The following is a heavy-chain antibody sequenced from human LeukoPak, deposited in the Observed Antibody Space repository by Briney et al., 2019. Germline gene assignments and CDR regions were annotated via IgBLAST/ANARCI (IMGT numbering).Heavy chain of an antibody. CDR2: INPNSGGT. V-gene: IGHV1-2*02. D-gene: IGHD3-22*01. Sequence: ASVKVSCKASGYTFTGYYMHWVRQAPGQGLEWMGWINPNSGGTNYAQKFQGRVTMTRDTSISTAYMELSRLRSDDTAVYYCASYYYDSSTPDAFDIWGQGTVVTVSS. CDR1: GYTFTGYY. J-gene: IGHJ3*02. CDR3: ASYYYDSSTPDAFDI.